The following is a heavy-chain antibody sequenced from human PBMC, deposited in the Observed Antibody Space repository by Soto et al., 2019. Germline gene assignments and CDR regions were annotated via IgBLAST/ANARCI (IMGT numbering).Heavy chain of an antibody. CDR3: ARDGQQQAPYALDV. J-gene: IGHJ6*02. V-gene: IGHV3-33*01. Sequence: QVQLVESGGGVVQPGRSLRLSCAASGFTFNHNAMHWVRQAAGKGLEWVAQIWYDGSEKYYTDSVKGRFTISRDNVKNTVFLQMDSLRVEDTAVYYCARDGQQQAPYALDVWGQGTTVIVSS. CDR1: GFTFNHNA. D-gene: IGHD6-13*01. CDR2: IWYDGSEK.